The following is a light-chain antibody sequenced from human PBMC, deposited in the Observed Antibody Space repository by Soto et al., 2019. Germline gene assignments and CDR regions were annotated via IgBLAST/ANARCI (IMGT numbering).Light chain of an antibody. CDR1: QSVSSY. V-gene: IGKV3D-15*01. Sequence: EIVLTQSTATLSLSPLERDTLSCSSSQSVSSYLAWYQQKPGQAPRLLIYGASSRATGIPDRFSGSGSGTDFTLTISSLQPDDFATYYCQHYNSYSEAFGQGTKVDI. CDR2: GAS. J-gene: IGKJ1*01. CDR3: QHYNSYSEA.